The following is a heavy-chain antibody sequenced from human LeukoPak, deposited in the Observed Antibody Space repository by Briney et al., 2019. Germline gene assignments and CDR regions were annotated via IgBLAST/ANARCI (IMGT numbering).Heavy chain of an antibody. CDR2: ISSSSNYI. CDR1: GFTFSRYT. CDR3: VRVDYSKYDY. D-gene: IGHD4-11*01. J-gene: IGHJ4*02. V-gene: IGHV3-21*01. Sequence: GGSLRLSCAASGFTFSRYTMNWVRQAPGKGLECVSSISSSSNYIYYADSVKGRFTISRDNAQNSLYLQMDSLRVEDAAVYFCVRVDYSKYDYWGQGTLVIVSS.